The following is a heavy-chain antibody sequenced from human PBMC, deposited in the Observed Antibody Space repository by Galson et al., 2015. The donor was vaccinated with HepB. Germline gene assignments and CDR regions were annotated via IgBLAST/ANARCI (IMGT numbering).Heavy chain of an antibody. Sequence: SLRLSCAASGFTFSSYAMHWVRQAPGKGLEWVAVISYDGSNKYYADSVKGRFTISRDNSKNTLYLQMNSLRAEDTAVYYCAQIGSTSRLDYWGQGTLVTVSS. V-gene: IGHV3-30*04. D-gene: IGHD2-2*01. CDR3: AQIGSTSRLDY. J-gene: IGHJ4*02. CDR1: GFTFSSYA. CDR2: ISYDGSNK.